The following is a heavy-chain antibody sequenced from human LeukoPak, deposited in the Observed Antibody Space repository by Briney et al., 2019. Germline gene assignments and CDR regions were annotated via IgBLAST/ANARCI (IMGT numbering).Heavy chain of an antibody. J-gene: IGHJ5*02. CDR1: GDSITTNH. V-gene: IGHV4-4*07. Sequence: SETLSLTCTVSGDSITTNHWSWIRQPAGKGLEWISRTRFNGNTDYNPSLKSRLTTSIDTPRNQFSLKLHSVTAADTAVYCCARDRGGNSWYNWYDAWGQGTLVTVSS. D-gene: IGHD2/OR15-2a*01. CDR2: TRFNGNT. CDR3: ARDRGGNSWYNWYDA.